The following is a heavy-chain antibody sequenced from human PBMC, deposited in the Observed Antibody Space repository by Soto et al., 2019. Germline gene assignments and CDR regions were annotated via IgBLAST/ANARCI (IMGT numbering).Heavy chain of an antibody. V-gene: IGHV1-69*02. D-gene: IGHD3-22*01. J-gene: IGHJ4*02. CDR2: IIPILGLA. CDR1: GGTFSIYT. CDR3: ASRYDSSDY. Sequence: QVQLVQSGAEVKEPGSSVKVSCKASGGTFSIYTISWVRQAPGQGLEWMGRIIPILGLANYAQKFQGRVTITADKATSTAYMELSSLRSEDTAVYYCASRYDSSDYWGQGTLVTVSS.